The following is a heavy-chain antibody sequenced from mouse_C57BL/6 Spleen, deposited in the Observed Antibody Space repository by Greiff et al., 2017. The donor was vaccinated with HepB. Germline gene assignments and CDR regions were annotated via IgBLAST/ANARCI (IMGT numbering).Heavy chain of an antibody. J-gene: IGHJ2*01. CDR3: ARAYDGYYIDY. CDR2: INYDGSST. D-gene: IGHD2-3*01. Sequence: EVQVVESEGGLVQPGSSMKLSCTASGFTFSDYYMAWVRQVPEKGLEWVANINYDGSSTYYLDSLKSRFIISRDNAKNILYLQMSSLKSEDTATYYCARAYDGYYIDYWGQGTTLTVSS. V-gene: IGHV5-16*01. CDR1: GFTFSDYY.